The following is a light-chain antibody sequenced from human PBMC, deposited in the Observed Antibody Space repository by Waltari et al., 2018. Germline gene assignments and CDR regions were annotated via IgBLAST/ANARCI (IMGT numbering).Light chain of an antibody. J-gene: IGLJ2*01. V-gene: IGLV1-44*01. CDR1: ISNIGRST. CDR3: SAWDDSLNGLL. CDR2: SNN. Sequence: QSVLTQSPSASGTPGQRVTIPCLGGISNIGRSTINWYKHVPGTAPKLLIYSNNQRPSGVPDRFSGSKSGTSASLAVSGLLSEDEADYYCSAWDDSLNGLLFGAGTKLTVL.